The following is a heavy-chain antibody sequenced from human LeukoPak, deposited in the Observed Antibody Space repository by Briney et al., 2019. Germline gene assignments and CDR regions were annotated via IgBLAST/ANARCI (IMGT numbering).Heavy chain of an antibody. V-gene: IGHV3-23*01. Sequence: PGGSLRLSCAASGFTFSSYAMSWVRQAPGKGLEWVSAISGSGGSTYYADSVKGRFTISRDNSTNTLYLQMNSLRAEDTAAYYCAKGGVTSCLPFDYWGQGTLVTVSS. CDR2: ISGSGGST. CDR1: GFTFSSYA. J-gene: IGHJ4*02. CDR3: AKGGVTSCLPFDY. D-gene: IGHD2-2*01.